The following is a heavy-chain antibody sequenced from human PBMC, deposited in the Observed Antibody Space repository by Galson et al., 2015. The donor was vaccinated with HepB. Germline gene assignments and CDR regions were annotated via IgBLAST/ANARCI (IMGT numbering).Heavy chain of an antibody. CDR3: ARESAYCGGDCYSEFHS. V-gene: IGHV1-18*01. Sequence: SVKVSCKASGYTFTSYGISWVRQAPGQGLEWMGWISAYNGNTNYAQKLQGRVTMTTDTSTSTAYMELRSLRSDDTAVYYCARESAYCGGDCYSEFHSWGQGTLVTVSS. J-gene: IGHJ5*01. CDR1: GYTFTSYG. CDR2: ISAYNGNT. D-gene: IGHD2-21*01.